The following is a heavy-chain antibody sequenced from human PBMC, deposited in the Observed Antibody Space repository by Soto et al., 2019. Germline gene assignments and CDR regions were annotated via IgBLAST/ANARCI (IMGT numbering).Heavy chain of an antibody. V-gene: IGHV3-66*01. Sequence: EVQLVESGGGLVQPRGSLRLSCAASGFTVSSNYMSLVRQAPGKGLEWVSVIYSGGTTYYADSVKGRFTISRDNSNNTLYLQMNSLRAEDTAVYYCARNGDSSDYRGWFDPWGQGTLVIVAS. CDR3: ARNGDSSDYRGWFDP. CDR2: IYSGGTT. CDR1: GFTVSSNY. D-gene: IGHD3-22*01. J-gene: IGHJ5*02.